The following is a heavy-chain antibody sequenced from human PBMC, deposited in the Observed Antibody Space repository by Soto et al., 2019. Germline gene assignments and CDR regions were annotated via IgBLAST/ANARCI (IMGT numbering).Heavy chain of an antibody. J-gene: IGHJ4*02. CDR1: GAANTTGGYS. V-gene: IGHV4-30-2*01. CDR3: ARLKGTRYFDF. D-gene: IGHD3-10*01. Sequence: LSETLSLTCAVSGAANTTGGYSWSWMRQPPGNGLQWIGYVYHTGSANYNPSLKGRVTMSFDTSTNDFSLKLNSVTAADTAVYFCARLKGTRYFDFWGPGLLVTVSS. CDR2: VYHTGSA.